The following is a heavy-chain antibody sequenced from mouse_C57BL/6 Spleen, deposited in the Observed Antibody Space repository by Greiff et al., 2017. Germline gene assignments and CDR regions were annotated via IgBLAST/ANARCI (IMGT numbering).Heavy chain of an antibody. J-gene: IGHJ4*01. V-gene: IGHV10-3*01. CDR3: GRSDSNYFSYAMDY. CDR1: GFTFHTYA. D-gene: IGHD2-5*01. CDR2: IRSKSSNYAT. Sequence: EVQVVESGGGLVQPKGSLKLSCAASGFTFHTYAMHWVRQAPGKGLEWVARIRSKSSNYATYYADSVKDRFTISRDDSQSMLYLQMNNLKTEDTAMYYCGRSDSNYFSYAMDYWGQGTSVTVSS.